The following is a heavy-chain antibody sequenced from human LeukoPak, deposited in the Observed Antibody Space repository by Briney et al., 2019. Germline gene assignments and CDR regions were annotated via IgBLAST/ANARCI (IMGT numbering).Heavy chain of an antibody. CDR3: ARAVDTAMTAIN. CDR2: IIPIFGTA. CDR1: GGTFSSYA. J-gene: IGHJ4*02. Sequence: SVKVSCKASGGTFSSYAVSWVRQAPGQGLEWMGGIIPIFGTANYAQKFQGRVTITTDESTSTAYMELSSLRSEDTAVYYCARAVDTAMTAINWGQGTLVTVSS. D-gene: IGHD5-18*01. V-gene: IGHV1-69*05.